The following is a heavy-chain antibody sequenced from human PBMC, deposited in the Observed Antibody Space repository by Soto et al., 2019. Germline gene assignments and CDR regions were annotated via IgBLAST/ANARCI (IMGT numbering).Heavy chain of an antibody. V-gene: IGHV4-59*08. CDR2: VHSSGNT. J-gene: IGHJ4*02. CDR1: DDSISAYS. D-gene: IGHD3-22*01. Sequence: SETLSLTCTVSDDSISAYSWSWVRQPPGEGLEWIGNVHSSGNTKYNPSLKSRVTMSVDTSKNQFSLKLSSVTAADTAVYYCARGSYYYDSSGYYHYWGQGTLVTVSS. CDR3: ARGSYYYDSSGYYHY.